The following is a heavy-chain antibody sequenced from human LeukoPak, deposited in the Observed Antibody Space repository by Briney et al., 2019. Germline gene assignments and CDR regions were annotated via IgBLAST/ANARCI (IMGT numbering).Heavy chain of an antibody. D-gene: IGHD6-13*01. CDR1: GESFSGYY. Sequence: PSETLSLTCAVYGESFSGYYWSWIRQPPGKGLEWIGEINHSGSTNYNPSLKSRVTISVDTSKNQFSLKLSSVTAADTAVYYCARGGGVRYSSSWYRYYFDYWGQGTLVTVSS. CDR2: INHSGST. V-gene: IGHV4-34*01. J-gene: IGHJ4*02. CDR3: ARGGGVRYSSSWYRYYFDY.